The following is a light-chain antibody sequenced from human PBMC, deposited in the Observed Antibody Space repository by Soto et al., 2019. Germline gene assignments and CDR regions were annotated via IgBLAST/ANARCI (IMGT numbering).Light chain of an antibody. CDR1: QSVSSN. CDR2: GAS. V-gene: IGKV3-15*01. Sequence: EIVMTQSPVTLSVSPGERATLSCRAGQSVSSNLAWYQQKPGQAPRLLIYGASTRATGIPARFTGSGSGTEFTLTISSLQSEDFAVYYCQQYNNWRRTFGQGTKVDI. CDR3: QQYNNWRRT. J-gene: IGKJ1*01.